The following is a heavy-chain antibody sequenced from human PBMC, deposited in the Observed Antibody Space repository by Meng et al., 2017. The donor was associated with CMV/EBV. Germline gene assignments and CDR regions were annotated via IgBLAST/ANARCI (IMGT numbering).Heavy chain of an antibody. CDR1: GGSISSYY. CDR3: ARGGINHRVVVVPAAIWGGGYGMDV. J-gene: IGHJ6*02. V-gene: IGHV4-4*07. CDR2: IYTSGST. D-gene: IGHD2-2*01. Sequence: GSLRLSCTVSGGSISSYYWSWIRQPAGKGLEWIGRIYTSGSTNYNPSLKSRVTMSVDTSKNQFSLKLSSVTAADTAVYYCARGGINHRVVVVPAAIWGGGYGMDVWGQGTTVTVSS.